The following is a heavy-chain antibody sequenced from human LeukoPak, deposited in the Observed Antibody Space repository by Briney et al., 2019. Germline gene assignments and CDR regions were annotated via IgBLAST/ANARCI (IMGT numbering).Heavy chain of an antibody. Sequence: GGSLRLSCAASGFTFSSYGMHWVRQAPGKGLEWVAVIWYDGRNKNYAASVKGRFTISRDNSKNTLYLQMNSLRAEDTAVYYCAKGDSGSYAVDYWGQGTLVTVSS. J-gene: IGHJ4*02. CDR3: AKGDSGSYAVDY. D-gene: IGHD1-26*01. CDR2: IWYDGRNK. V-gene: IGHV3-33*06. CDR1: GFTFSSYG.